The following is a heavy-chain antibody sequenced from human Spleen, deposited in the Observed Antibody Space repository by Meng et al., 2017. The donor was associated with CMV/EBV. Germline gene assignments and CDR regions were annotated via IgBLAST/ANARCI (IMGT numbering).Heavy chain of an antibody. CDR1: GFTLSDIA. J-gene: IGHJ4*02. CDR3: AKGGLSSSLYYFDY. CDR2: ISSDESNI. Sequence: GESLKISCAASGFTLSDIAMHWVRQVPGKGLEWVAIISSDESNIYYADSVRGRFTISRDNSKNTLYLQMNSLRTEDTAVYYCAKGGLSSSLYYFDYWGQGTLVTVSS. D-gene: IGHD6-13*01. V-gene: IGHV3-30*04.